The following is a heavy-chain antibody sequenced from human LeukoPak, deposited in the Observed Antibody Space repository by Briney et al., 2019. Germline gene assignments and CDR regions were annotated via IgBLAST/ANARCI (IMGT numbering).Heavy chain of an antibody. Sequence: SETLSLTCTVSGGSISSGSYYWSWIRQPAGKGLEWIGRIYTSGSTNYNPSLKSRVTISVDTSKNQFSLKLSSVTAADTAVYYCARARTNYYDSSDDYYFDYWGQGTLVTVSS. V-gene: IGHV4-61*02. D-gene: IGHD3-22*01. CDR3: ARARTNYYDSSDDYYFDY. CDR2: IYTSGST. J-gene: IGHJ4*02. CDR1: GGSISSGSYY.